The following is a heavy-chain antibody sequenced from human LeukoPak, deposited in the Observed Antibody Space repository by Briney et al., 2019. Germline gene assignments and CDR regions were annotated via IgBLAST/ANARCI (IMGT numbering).Heavy chain of an antibody. CDR1: GYSINSGYY. V-gene: IGHV4-38-2*02. CDR3: ARGSGGWYRDYYYYMDV. Sequence: SETLSLTCTVSGYSINSGYYWGWIRQPPGKGLEWIGSIYHSGSTYYNPSLKSRVTISVDTSKNQFSLKLSSVTAADTAVYYCARGSGGWYRDYYYYMDVWGKGTTVTVSS. CDR2: IYHSGST. J-gene: IGHJ6*03. D-gene: IGHD6-19*01.